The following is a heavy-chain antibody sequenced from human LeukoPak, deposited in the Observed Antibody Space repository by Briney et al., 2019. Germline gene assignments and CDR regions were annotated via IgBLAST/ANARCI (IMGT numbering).Heavy chain of an antibody. CDR2: ISASCDNT. J-gene: IGHJ4*02. D-gene: IGHD2-15*01. CDR3: AIDIFGCRGAYCYSVQVYYFDY. V-gene: IGHV3-23*01. CDR1: GFTFSTFS. Sequence: PGRSLRLSCAASGFTFSTFSLSWVRQAPGKGLEWVSGISASCDNTFYADSVKGRFTLARDNSKRIFYLHMDSLRADDTGVYYLAIDIFGCRGAYCYSVQVYYFDYWGQGTLVTVSS.